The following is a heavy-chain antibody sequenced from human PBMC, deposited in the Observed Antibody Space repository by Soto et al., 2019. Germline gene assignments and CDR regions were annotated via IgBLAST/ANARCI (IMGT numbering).Heavy chain of an antibody. CDR2: ISGSGGST. J-gene: IGHJ4*02. CDR3: AKRFEGWELLLDVNLFDY. D-gene: IGHD1-26*01. CDR1: GFTFSSYA. Sequence: GGSLRLSCAASGFTFSSYAMSWVRQAPGKGLEWVSAISGSGGSTYYADSVKGRFTISRDNSKNTLYLQMNSLRAEDTAVYYCAKRFEGWELLLDVNLFDYWGQGTLVTVSS. V-gene: IGHV3-23*01.